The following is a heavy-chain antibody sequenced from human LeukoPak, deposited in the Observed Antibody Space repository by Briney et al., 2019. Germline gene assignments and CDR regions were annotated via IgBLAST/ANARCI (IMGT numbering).Heavy chain of an antibody. CDR1: GFTFSSYD. V-gene: IGHV3-13*01. CDR3: ARGDRYYYGMDV. CDR2: IGTAGDT. J-gene: IGHJ6*02. Sequence: PGGSLRPSCAASGFTFSSYDMHWVRQATGKGLEWVSAIGTAGDTYYPGSVKGRFTISRENAKNSLYLQMNSLRAGDTAVYYCARGDRYYYGMDVWGQGTTVTVSS.